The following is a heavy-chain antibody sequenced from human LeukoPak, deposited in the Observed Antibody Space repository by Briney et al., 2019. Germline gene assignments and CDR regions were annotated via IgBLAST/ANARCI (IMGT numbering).Heavy chain of an antibody. CDR3: ARISGSLLYLDY. CDR1: GFTFSDYY. J-gene: IGHJ4*02. D-gene: IGHD1-26*01. CDR2: ISSSSSYT. V-gene: IGHV3-11*06. Sequence: GGSLRLSCAASGFTFSDYYMSWIRQAPGKGLEWVSYISSSSSYTNYADSVKGRFTISRDNAKNSLYLQMNSLRAEDTAVYYCARISGSLLYLDYWGQGTLVTVSS.